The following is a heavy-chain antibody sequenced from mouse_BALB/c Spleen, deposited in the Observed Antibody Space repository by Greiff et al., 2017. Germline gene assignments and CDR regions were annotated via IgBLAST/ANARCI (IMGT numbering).Heavy chain of an antibody. CDR1: GYSITSDYA. CDR3: ARSLAY. Sequence: ESGPGLVKPSQSLSLTCTVTGYSITSDYAWNWIRQFPGNKLEWMGYISYSGSTSYNPSLKSRISITRDTSKNQFFLQLNSVTTEDTATYYCARSLAYWGQGTLVTVSA. J-gene: IGHJ3*01. V-gene: IGHV3-2*02. CDR2: ISYSGST.